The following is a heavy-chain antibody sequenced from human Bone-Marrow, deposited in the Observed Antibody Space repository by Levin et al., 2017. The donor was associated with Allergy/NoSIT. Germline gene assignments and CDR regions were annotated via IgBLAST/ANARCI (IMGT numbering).Heavy chain of an antibody. CDR1: GYTFTDYY. D-gene: IGHD2-2*01. J-gene: IGHJ6*02. CDR3: ARVLLVVAPTIPFYGLDV. Sequence: GESLKISCEASGYTFTDYYIYWLRQAPGQGLEWMGVINPISGDTNSAQKFQGRLTMTRDTSTGTANMHLSRLTSEDTGIYYCARVLLVVAPTIPFYGLDVWGQGTTVIVSS. V-gene: IGHV1-46*01. CDR2: INPISGDT.